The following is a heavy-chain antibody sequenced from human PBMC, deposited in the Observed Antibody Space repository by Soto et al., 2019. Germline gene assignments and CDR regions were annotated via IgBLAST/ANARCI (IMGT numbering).Heavy chain of an antibody. CDR3: ARGARGDSSSWFVDY. Sequence: QVQLVQAGAEVKKPGASVKVSCKASGYTFPSYGISWVRQAPGQGLDWMGWISAYNGNTNYAQKLQGRVTMTTDTSTSTAYMELRSLRSDDTAVYSCARGARGDSSSWFVDYWGQGTLVTVSS. D-gene: IGHD6-13*01. CDR1: GYTFPSYG. V-gene: IGHV1-18*01. CDR2: ISAYNGNT. J-gene: IGHJ4*02.